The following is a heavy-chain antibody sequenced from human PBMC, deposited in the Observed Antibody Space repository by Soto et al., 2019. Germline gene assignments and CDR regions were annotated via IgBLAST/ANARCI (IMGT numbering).Heavy chain of an antibody. CDR3: ATGGGNYYDSSAERYYYYYGMDV. CDR2: FDPEDGET. V-gene: IGHV1-24*01. Sequence: ASVKVSCKVSGYTLTELSMHWVRQAPGKGLEWMGGFDPEDGETIYAQKFQGRVTMTEDTSTDTAYMELSSLRSEDTAVYYCATGGGNYYDSSAERYYYYYGMDVWGQGTTVTSP. D-gene: IGHD3-22*01. CDR1: GYTLTELS. J-gene: IGHJ6*02.